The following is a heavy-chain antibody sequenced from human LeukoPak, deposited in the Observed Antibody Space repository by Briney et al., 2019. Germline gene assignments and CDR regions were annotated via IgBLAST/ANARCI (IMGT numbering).Heavy chain of an antibody. CDR2: MSPNSGNT. Sequence: ASVKVSCKASGYTFTSYGINWVRQATGQGLEWMGWMSPNSGNTGYAQKFQGRVTFTRNTSISTAYMELSSLSSEDTAVYYCARMHCSSSSCSINWFDPWGQGTLVTVSS. V-gene: IGHV1-8*03. J-gene: IGHJ5*02. CDR3: ARMHCSSSSCSINWFDP. D-gene: IGHD2-2*01. CDR1: GYTFTSYG.